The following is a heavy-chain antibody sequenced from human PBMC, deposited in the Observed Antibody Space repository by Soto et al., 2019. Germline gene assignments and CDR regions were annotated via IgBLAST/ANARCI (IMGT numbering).Heavy chain of an antibody. D-gene: IGHD3-3*01. J-gene: IGHJ5*02. CDR2: INAGNGNT. V-gene: IGHV1-3*01. Sequence: GASVKVSCKASGYTFTSYGIHWMRQAPGQRLEWTGWINAGNGNTKYSEKFQGRVTITRDTSASTAYLELSSLRSDDTAVYYCARVYYDFWSGYYTGWFDPWGQGTLVTVSS. CDR3: ARVYYDFWSGYYTGWFDP. CDR1: GYTFTSYG.